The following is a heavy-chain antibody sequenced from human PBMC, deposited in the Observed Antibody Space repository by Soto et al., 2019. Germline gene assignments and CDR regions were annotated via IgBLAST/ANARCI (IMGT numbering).Heavy chain of an antibody. CDR1: GFSLTTSGVG. CDR3: ARRLTVVPLAFDL. CDR2: IYWNDDT. D-gene: IGHD3-10*01. V-gene: IGHV2-5*01. Sequence: QITLKESGPTLVKPTQTLTLTCTFSGFSLTTSGVGVGWIRQPPGKALEWLALIYWNDDTRYSPSLNNRVTITTDTSKNQVVLTMTDMDPVDTATYYCARRLTVVPLAFDLWGQGTMVTVSS. J-gene: IGHJ3*01.